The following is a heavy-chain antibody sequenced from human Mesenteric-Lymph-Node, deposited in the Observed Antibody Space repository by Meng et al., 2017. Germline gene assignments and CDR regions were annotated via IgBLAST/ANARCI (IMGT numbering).Heavy chain of an antibody. CDR3: ASHEDYYGSGSYYI. V-gene: IGHV1-69*06. CDR2: IIPIFGTA. Sequence: QFPLLQCGAEVKKPGSSVKVSCKASGGTFSSDAMSWVRQAPGQGLEWMGGIIPIFGTANYAQKFQGRVTITADKSTSTAYMDLSSLRSEDTAVYYCASHEDYYGSGSYYIWGQGTLVTVSS. D-gene: IGHD3-10*01. CDR1: GGTFSSDA. J-gene: IGHJ4*02.